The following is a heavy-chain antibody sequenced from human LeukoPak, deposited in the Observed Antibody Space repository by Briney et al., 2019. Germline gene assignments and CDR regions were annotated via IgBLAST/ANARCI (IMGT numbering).Heavy chain of an antibody. J-gene: IGHJ4*02. V-gene: IGHV3-33*01. Sequence: GGSLRLSCAASGFTFSSYGMHWVRQAPGKGLEWVAVIWYDGSNKYYADSVKGRFTISRDNSKNTLYLQMNSLRAEDTAVYYCASLERSSSWNYWGQGTLVTVSS. D-gene: IGHD6-13*01. CDR2: IWYDGSNK. CDR3: ASLERSSSWNY. CDR1: GFTFSSYG.